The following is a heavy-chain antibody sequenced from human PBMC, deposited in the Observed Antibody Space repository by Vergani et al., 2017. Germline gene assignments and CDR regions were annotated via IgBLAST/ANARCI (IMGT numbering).Heavy chain of an antibody. CDR3: AGSSSGWYDGGEDY. D-gene: IGHD6-19*01. Sequence: EVQLVESGGGLVKPGGSLRLSCAASGFTFSSYSMNWVRQAPGKGLEWVSSISISSSYIYYADSVKGRFTISRDNAKNSLYLQMNSLRAEATAVYYCAGSSSGWYDGGEDYWGQGTLVTVSS. J-gene: IGHJ4*02. V-gene: IGHV3-21*01. CDR1: GFTFSSYS. CDR2: ISISSSYI.